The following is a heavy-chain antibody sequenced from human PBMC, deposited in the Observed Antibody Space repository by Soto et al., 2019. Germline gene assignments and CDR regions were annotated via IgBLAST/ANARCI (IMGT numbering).Heavy chain of an antibody. J-gene: IGHJ3*02. CDR1: GFTFSSYG. CDR3: AKDLGLTMIVVVREHAFDI. D-gene: IGHD3-22*01. CDR2: ISYDGSNK. V-gene: IGHV3-30*18. Sequence: GGSLRLSCAASGFTFSSYGMHWVRQAPGKGLEWVAVISYDGSNKYYADSVKGRFTISRDNSKNTLYLQMNSLRAEDTAVYYCAKDLGLTMIVVVREHAFDIWGQGTMVTVS.